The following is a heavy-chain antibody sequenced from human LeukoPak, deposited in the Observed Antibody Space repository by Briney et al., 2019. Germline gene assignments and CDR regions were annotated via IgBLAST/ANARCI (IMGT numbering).Heavy chain of an antibody. CDR2: IYYSGST. D-gene: IGHD3-10*01. CDR3: ARYNYYGSGSYYYFDY. Sequence: SETLSLTCTVPGGSISSSDYYWSWIRQPPGKGLEWIGYIYYSGSTYYNPSLKSRVTISVDTSKNRFSLELSSVTAADTAVYYCARYNYYGSGSYYYFDYWGQGTLVTVSS. J-gene: IGHJ4*02. V-gene: IGHV4-30-4*01. CDR1: GGSISSSDYY.